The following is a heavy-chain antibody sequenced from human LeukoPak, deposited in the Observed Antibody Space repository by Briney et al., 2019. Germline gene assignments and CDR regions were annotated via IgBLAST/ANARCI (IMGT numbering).Heavy chain of an antibody. CDR2: ISAYNSNT. CDR1: GYTFTSYG. Sequence: ASVKVSCKASGYTFTSYGMNWVRQAPGQGLEWMGWISAYNSNTNYDQKLQGRVIMTTDTSRSTAYMELRSLRSDDTAVYYCARDSHPYDYVWGSYRYQEYWGQGRLVTVSS. V-gene: IGHV1-18*01. CDR3: ARDSHPYDYVWGSYRYQEY. D-gene: IGHD3-16*02. J-gene: IGHJ4*02.